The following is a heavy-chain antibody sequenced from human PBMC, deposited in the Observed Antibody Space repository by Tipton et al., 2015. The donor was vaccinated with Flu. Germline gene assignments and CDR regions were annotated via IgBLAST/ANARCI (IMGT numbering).Heavy chain of an antibody. CDR2: IYPGDSDT. CDR1: GYSFTSYW. D-gene: IGHD3-22*01. J-gene: IGHJ3*02. V-gene: IGHV5-51*01. CDR3: ARQYYYDSGGYVAFDI. Sequence: MQLVQSGAEVKKPGESLKISCKGSGYSFTSYWIGWVRQMPGKGLEWMGIIYPGDSDTRYSPSFQGQVTISADKSISTAYLQWSSLKASDTAMYYCARQYYYDSGGYVAFDIWGQGTMVTVSS.